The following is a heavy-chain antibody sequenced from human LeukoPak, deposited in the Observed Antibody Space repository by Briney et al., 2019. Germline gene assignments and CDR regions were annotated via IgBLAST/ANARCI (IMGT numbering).Heavy chain of an antibody. D-gene: IGHD3-22*01. J-gene: IGHJ3*02. V-gene: IGHV4-34*01. Sequence: PSQTLSLTCAVYGGSFSDYYWSWIRQPPGKGLEWIGEINHSGITNYTPSLKSRVTISLDASKNQFFLRLSSVTAADTAVYYCAKSNGYGLIDIWGQGTMVTVSS. CDR2: INHSGIT. CDR3: AKSNGYGLIDI. CDR1: GGSFSDYY.